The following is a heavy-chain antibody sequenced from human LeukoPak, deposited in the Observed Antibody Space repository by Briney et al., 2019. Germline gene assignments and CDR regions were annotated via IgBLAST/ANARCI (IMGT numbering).Heavy chain of an antibody. CDR2: ISAYNGDT. D-gene: IGHD5-12*01. CDR3: ARGWDSGYVSF. V-gene: IGHV1-18*01. J-gene: IGHJ4*02. CDR1: GYTFTTYG. Sequence: ASMKVSCKASGYTFTTYGISWVRQAPGQGLEWMGWISAYNGDTNYAQKFQGRVTMTTDTSTSTAYMELRSLRSDDTAVYYCARGWDSGYVSFWGQGNLVTVSS.